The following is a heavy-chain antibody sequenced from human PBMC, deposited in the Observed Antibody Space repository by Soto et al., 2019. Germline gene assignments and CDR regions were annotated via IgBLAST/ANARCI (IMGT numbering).Heavy chain of an antibody. J-gene: IGHJ4*02. Sequence: EVQLLESGGGLVQPGGSLRLSCAASGFTFSNYAMSWVRQAPGKGVEWVSGSSGSGGSTYYADSVKGRFTISRDNSKNTLYLRMNSQRAEDTAVYYCAKGCYGSGSYCDWGQGTLVTVSS. CDR2: SSGSGGST. D-gene: IGHD3-10*01. CDR1: GFTFSNYA. CDR3: AKGCYGSGSYCD. V-gene: IGHV3-23*01.